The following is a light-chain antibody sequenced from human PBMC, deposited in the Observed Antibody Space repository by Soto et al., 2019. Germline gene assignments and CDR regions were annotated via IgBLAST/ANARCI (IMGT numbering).Light chain of an antibody. V-gene: IGKV3-20*01. Sequence: EIVLTQSPGTLSLSPGERATLSCRASQSVSSTYLAWYQQKPGQAPRLLIYGASSRATGIPDRFSGSGSGTDFTLTISRLEPEDFAVYYCHVRTFGQGTRLEIK. J-gene: IGKJ5*01. CDR1: QSVSSTY. CDR2: GAS. CDR3: HVRT.